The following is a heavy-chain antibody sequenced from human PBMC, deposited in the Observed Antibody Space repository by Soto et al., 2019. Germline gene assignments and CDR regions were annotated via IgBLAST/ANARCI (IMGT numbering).Heavy chain of an antibody. V-gene: IGHV1-18*01. Sequence: QVQLVQSGAEVKKPGASVKVSCQASGYTFTSQGISWVRQAPGQGLEWMGWISGHHGQTKYAQKFHGRVTMTADTSTRTAYMELRSRRSDDTAVYYSERDTDDCNCPYYFDYWGQGTLVTVSS. CDR3: ERDTDDCNCPYYFDY. CDR1: GYTFTSQG. CDR2: ISGHHGQT. D-gene: IGHD1-1*01. J-gene: IGHJ4*02.